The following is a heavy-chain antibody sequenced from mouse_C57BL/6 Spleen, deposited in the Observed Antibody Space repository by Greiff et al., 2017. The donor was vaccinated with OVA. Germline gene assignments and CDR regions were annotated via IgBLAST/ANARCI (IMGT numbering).Heavy chain of an antibody. CDR1: GYTFTSYW. CDR3: TSGSCLYYYDLDY. Sequence: VQLQQSGTVLARPGASVKMSCKTSGYTFTSYWMHWVKQRPGQGLEWIGAIYPGNSDTSYNQMFTGKAILTAVKSASTSYMELSSLTDEASAFSYCTSGSCLYYYDLDYWGQGTSVTVSS. D-gene: IGHD6-1*01. V-gene: IGHV1-5*01. CDR2: IYPGNSDT. J-gene: IGHJ4*01.